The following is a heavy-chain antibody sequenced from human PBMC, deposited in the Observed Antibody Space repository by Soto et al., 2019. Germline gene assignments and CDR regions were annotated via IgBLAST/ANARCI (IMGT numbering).Heavy chain of an antibody. CDR2: INPNSGGT. V-gene: IGHV1-2*04. Sequence: ASVKVSCKASGYTFTGYYMHWVRQAPGQGLEWMGWINPNSGGTNYAQKFQGWVTMTRDTSISTAYMELSRLRSDDTAVYYCARDLGKDTATAYYYGMDVWGQGTTVTVSS. J-gene: IGHJ6*02. D-gene: IGHD5-18*01. CDR1: GYTFTGYY. CDR3: ARDLGKDTATAYYYGMDV.